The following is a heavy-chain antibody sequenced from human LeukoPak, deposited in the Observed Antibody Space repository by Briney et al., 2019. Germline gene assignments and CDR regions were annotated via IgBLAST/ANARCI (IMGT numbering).Heavy chain of an antibody. V-gene: IGHV3-53*01. CDR2: IYNGGST. Sequence: GGSLRLSCAASGLTVSSNYMTWVRQAPGKGLEWVSVIYNGGSTYYADSVKGRCIISRDNSKNTLYLQMNSLRADDTAVYYCARDGPIQAAAGMFYWGQGTLVTVSS. CDR1: GLTVSSNY. CDR3: ARDGPIQAAAGMFY. D-gene: IGHD6-13*01. J-gene: IGHJ4*02.